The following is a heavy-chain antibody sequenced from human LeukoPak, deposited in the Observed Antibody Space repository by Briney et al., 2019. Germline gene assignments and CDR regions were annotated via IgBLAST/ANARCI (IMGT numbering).Heavy chain of an antibody. CDR1: GYTFTSYD. Sequence: ASVKVSCKASGYTFTSYDINWVRQATGQGLEWMGWMNPNSGNTGYAQKFQGRVTMTRNTSISTAYMELSSLRSEDTAVYYCARGGVNYDYVWGSYPSDYWGQGTLVTVSS. D-gene: IGHD3-16*01. V-gene: IGHV1-8*01. J-gene: IGHJ4*02. CDR2: MNPNSGNT. CDR3: ARGGVNYDYVWGSYPSDY.